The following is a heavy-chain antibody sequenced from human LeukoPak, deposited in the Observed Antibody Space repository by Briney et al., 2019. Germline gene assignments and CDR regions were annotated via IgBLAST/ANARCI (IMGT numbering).Heavy chain of an antibody. J-gene: IGHJ4*02. CDR3: AKDRNAIQAIWGSKTFDY. CDR2: ISAGGST. D-gene: IGHD3-16*01. Sequence: PGGSLRLSCAASGFTFSSYTMSWVRQAPGKGLEWVSDISAGGSTYYADSVKGRFTISRDNSKNTLYLQMNSLRAEDTAVYFCAKDRNAIQAIWGSKTFDYWGQGTLVTVSS. CDR1: GFTFSSYT. V-gene: IGHV3-23*01.